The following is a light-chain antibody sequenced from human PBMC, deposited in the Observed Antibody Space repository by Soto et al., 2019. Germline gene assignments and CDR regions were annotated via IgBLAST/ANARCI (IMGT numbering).Light chain of an antibody. CDR1: SSDVGAYSY. V-gene: IGLV2-8*01. CDR3: NSYAGSNNFVV. CDR2: EVS. Sequence: QSVLTQPPSASGSPGQSVTISCTGTSSDVGAYSYVSWYQQHPGKAPKLMIYEVSERPSGVPDRFSGSKSGNTASLTVSGLQAEDEADYYCNSYAGSNNFVVFGGGTQLTVL. J-gene: IGLJ2*01.